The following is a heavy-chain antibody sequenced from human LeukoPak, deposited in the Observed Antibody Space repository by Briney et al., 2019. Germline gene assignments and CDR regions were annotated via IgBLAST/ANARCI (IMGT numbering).Heavy chain of an antibody. J-gene: IGHJ3*02. D-gene: IGHD1-1*01. Sequence: ASVKVSCKASGGTFSSYAISWVRQAPGQGVEWMGGIIPIFGTANYAQKFQGRVTITADESTSTAYMELSSLRSEDTAVYYCARDMAGTTGTGNDAFGIWGQGTMVTVSS. CDR1: GGTFSSYA. CDR3: ARDMAGTTGTGNDAFGI. V-gene: IGHV1-69*13. CDR2: IIPIFGTA.